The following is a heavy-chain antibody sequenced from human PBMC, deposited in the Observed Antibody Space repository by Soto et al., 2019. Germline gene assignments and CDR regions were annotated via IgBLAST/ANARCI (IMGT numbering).Heavy chain of an antibody. D-gene: IGHD3-10*01. CDR3: ASLGLLWFGEVPYYYYGMDV. J-gene: IGHJ6*02. CDR2: IKQDGSEK. CDR1: GFTFSSYW. V-gene: IGHV3-7*05. Sequence: GGSLSLSCAASGFTFSSYWMSWVRQAPGKGLEWVANIKQDGSEKYYVDSVKGRFTISRDNAKNSLYLQMNSLRAEDTAVYYCASLGLLWFGEVPYYYYGMDVWGQGTTVTVSS.